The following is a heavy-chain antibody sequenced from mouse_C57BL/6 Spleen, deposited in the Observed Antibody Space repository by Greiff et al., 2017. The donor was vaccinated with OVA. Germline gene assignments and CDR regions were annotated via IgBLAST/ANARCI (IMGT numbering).Heavy chain of an antibody. Sequence: QLQQSGPELVKPGASVKIPCKASGYTFTDYNMDWVKQSHGKSLEWIGDINPNNGGTIYNQKFKGKATLTVDKSSSTAYMELRSLTSEDTAVYYCARPLYDYYAMDYWGQGTSVTVSS. CDR2: INPNNGGT. J-gene: IGHJ4*01. V-gene: IGHV1-18*01. CDR3: ARPLYDYYAMDY. CDR1: GYTFTDYN. D-gene: IGHD2-3*01.